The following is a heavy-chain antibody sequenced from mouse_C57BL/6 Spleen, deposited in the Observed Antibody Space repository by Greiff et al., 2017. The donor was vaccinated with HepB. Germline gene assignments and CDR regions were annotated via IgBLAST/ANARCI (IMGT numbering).Heavy chain of an antibody. CDR3: ARCPLYYGSSHWYFDV. J-gene: IGHJ1*03. Sequence: VQLVESGAELARPGASVKLSCKASGYTFTSYGISWVKQRTGQGLEWIGEIYPRSGNTYYNEKFKGKATLTADKSSSTAYMELRSLTSEDSAVYFCARCPLYYGSSHWYFDVWGTRTTVTVSS. V-gene: IGHV1-81*01. CDR2: IYPRSGNT. CDR1: GYTFTSYG. D-gene: IGHD1-1*01.